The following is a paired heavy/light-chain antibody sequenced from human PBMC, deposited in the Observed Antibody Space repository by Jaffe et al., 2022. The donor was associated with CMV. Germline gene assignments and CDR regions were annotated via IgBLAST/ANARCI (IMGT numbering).Heavy chain of an antibody. CDR3: VQRGRWQQFDYFYALDV. CDR2: IQYSGKT. J-gene: IGHJ6*02. CDR1: GGSISSNIYY. V-gene: IGHV4-39*01. Sequence: QLQLQESGPGLVKPSETLSLTCSVSGGSISSNIYYWGWIRQPPGKGLEWIGSIQYSGKTYYNPSLQSRVTISVDTSNNQFSLNLRSVTAADTGVYFCVQRGRWQQFDYFYALDVWGQGTTVTVSS. D-gene: IGHD1-26*01.
Light chain of an antibody. Sequence: DIVMTQSPLSLPVTPGEPASISCRSSQSLLHRNGYNFVDWYLQKPGKSPQLLIYMGSDRAAGVPDRFSGSGSGTDFTLKISRVEADDVGIYYCVQTLQTPGLTFGGGTKVEIK. CDR3: VQTLQTPGLT. J-gene: IGKJ4*01. CDR2: MGS. V-gene: IGKV2-28*01. CDR1: QSLLHRNGYNF.